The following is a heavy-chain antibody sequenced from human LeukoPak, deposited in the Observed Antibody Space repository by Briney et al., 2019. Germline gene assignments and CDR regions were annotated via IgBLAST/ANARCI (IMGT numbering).Heavy chain of an antibody. D-gene: IGHD1-14*01. J-gene: IGHJ6*02. V-gene: IGHV4-34*01. CDR3: ARPEGYYYYGMDV. CDR1: GGSFSGYY. CDR2: INHSGST. Sequence: PSETLSLTCAVYGGSFSGYYWSCIRQPPGKGLEWIGEINHSGSTNYNPSLKSRVTISVDTSKNQFSLKLSSVTAADTAVYYCARPEGYYYYGMDVWGQGTTVTVSS.